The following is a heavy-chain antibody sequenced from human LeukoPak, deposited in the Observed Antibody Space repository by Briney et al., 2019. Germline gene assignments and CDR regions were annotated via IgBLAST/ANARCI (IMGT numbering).Heavy chain of an antibody. Sequence: GGSLRLSCAASGFTVSSYYMSWVRQAPGKGLEWVSVIYSGGSTYYADSVKGRFTISRDNAKNTLYLQMNSLRAEDTAVYYCARDMGGSGLQNSRDYWGQGTLDTVSS. V-gene: IGHV3-66*01. CDR2: IYSGGST. CDR1: GFTVSSYY. D-gene: IGHD6-19*01. J-gene: IGHJ4*02. CDR3: ARDMGGSGLQNSRDY.